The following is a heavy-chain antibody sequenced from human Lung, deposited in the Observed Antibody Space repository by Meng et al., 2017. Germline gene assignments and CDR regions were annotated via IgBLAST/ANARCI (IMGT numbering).Heavy chain of an antibody. CDR1: GGSISSSNYY. V-gene: IGHV4-30-4*01. CDR3: ARGQKGYFDL. Sequence: QVKLQESLPGLVKSSQPLSLTCTFSGGSISSSNYYWSWIRQPPGKGLEWSGHIYNSGSTYYNPSLKSRITISVDTSKNQFSLKLSSVTAADTAVYYCARGQKGYFDLWGRGTLVTGSS. CDR2: IYNSGST. J-gene: IGHJ2*01.